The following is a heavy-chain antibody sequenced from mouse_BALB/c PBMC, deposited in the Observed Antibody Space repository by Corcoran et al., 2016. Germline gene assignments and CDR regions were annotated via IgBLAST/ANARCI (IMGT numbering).Heavy chain of an antibody. CDR3: ARFYDGSSYWYFDV. J-gene: IGHJ1*01. Sequence: QVQLQQSGAELVRPGISVKISCKASGYTFTNYWLGWVKQRPGHGLEGIGDIYPGGGYTNYNEKFKGKATLTADTSSSTAYMQLSSLTSEDSAVYFCARFYDGSSYWYFDVWGAGTTVTVSS. CDR1: GYTFTNYW. CDR2: IYPGGGYT. V-gene: IGHV1-63*02. D-gene: IGHD1-1*01.